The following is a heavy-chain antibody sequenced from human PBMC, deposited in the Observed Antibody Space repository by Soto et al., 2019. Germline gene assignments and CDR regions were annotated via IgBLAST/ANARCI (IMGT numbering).Heavy chain of an antibody. V-gene: IGHV3-33*01. CDR1: GFTFSSYG. J-gene: IGHJ4*03. CDR2: IWYDGSNK. D-gene: IGHD2-15*01. Sequence: EGSLRLSCAASGFTFSSYGMHWVRQAPGKGLEWVAVIWYDGSNKYYADSVKGRFTISRDNSKNTLYLQMKSLREEETAVYYCARGLLVAATLGMLDYWGQGT. CDR3: ARGLLVAATLGMLDY.